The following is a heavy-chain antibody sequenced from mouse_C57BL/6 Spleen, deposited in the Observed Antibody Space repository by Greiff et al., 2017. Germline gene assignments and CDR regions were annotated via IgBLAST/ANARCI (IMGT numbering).Heavy chain of an antibody. Sequence: QVQLKQSGPELVKPGASVKISCKASGYAFSSSWMNWVKQRPGKGLEWIGRIYPGDGDTNYNGKFKGKATLTADKSSSTAYMQLSSLTSEDSAVYFCARSGIITTVVAQGYFDVWGTGTTVTVSS. D-gene: IGHD1-1*01. CDR1: GYAFSSSW. CDR3: ARSGIITTVVAQGYFDV. CDR2: IYPGDGDT. V-gene: IGHV1-82*01. J-gene: IGHJ1*03.